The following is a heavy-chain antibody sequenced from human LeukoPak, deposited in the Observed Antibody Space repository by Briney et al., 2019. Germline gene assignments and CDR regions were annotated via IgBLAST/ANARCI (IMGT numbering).Heavy chain of an antibody. CDR1: GFTFSSYS. J-gene: IGHJ4*02. CDR2: ISSSSSTI. CDR3: ARDNPISSGWYGHDS. Sequence: QPGGSLRLSCAASGFTFSSYSMNWVRQAPGKGLEWVSYISSSSSTIYYADSVKGRFTISRDNAKNSLYLQMNSLRAEDTAVYYCARDNPISSGWYGHDSWGQGTLVTVSS. V-gene: IGHV3-48*01. D-gene: IGHD6-19*01.